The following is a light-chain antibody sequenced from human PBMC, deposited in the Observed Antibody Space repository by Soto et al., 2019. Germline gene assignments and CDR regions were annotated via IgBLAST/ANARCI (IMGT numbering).Light chain of an antibody. V-gene: IGKV3-20*01. Sequence: EIVLTQSPGTLSLSPGERATLSFRASQSVSSTYLGWYQQKPGQAPRLLIYGASSRATGIPGRFSGSGSGTDFTLTISRLEPEDFAVYYCQQYGSSPWTFGQGTKVDIK. CDR1: QSVSSTY. J-gene: IGKJ1*01. CDR3: QQYGSSPWT. CDR2: GAS.